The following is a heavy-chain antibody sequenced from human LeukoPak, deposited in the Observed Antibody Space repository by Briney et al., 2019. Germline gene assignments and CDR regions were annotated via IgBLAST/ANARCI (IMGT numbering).Heavy chain of an antibody. D-gene: IGHD1-26*01. J-gene: IGHJ3*02. CDR3: ASSGSYTRFAFDI. CDR2: IWYDGSNK. V-gene: IGHV3-33*01. Sequence: GGSLRLSCAASGFTFSSYGMHWVRQAPGKGLEWVAVIWYDGSNKYYAGSVKGRFTISRDNSKNTLYLQMNSLRAEDTAVYYCASSGSYTRFAFDIWGQGTMVTVSS. CDR1: GFTFSSYG.